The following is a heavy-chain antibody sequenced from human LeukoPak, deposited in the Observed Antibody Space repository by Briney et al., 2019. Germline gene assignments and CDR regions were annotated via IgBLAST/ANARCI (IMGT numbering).Heavy chain of an antibody. CDR1: GFTFSNYA. J-gene: IGHJ4*02. Sequence: PGGSLRLSCAASGFTFSNYAMHWVRQAPGKGIEWVSLISSGGTYEYYADSVKGRFTISRDNSKNTLYLQLNSLRAEDTAVYYCARDSTYYYDSGSSGPHYFDNWGQGTLVTVSS. V-gene: IGHV3-30*01. CDR3: ARDSTYYYDSGSSGPHYFDN. D-gene: IGHD3-10*01. CDR2: ISSGGTYE.